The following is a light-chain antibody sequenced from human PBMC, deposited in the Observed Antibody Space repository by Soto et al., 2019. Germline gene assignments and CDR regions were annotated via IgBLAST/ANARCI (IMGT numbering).Light chain of an antibody. CDR2: VDGDGGH. Sequence: QSVLTQSPSASASLGASVKITCTLSSGHSNYAIAWHQKQSQKGPRYLMKVDGDGGHSKGDGIPDRFSGSSSGAERYLTISSLQSEDEAEYYCQTWGAGVWVFGGGTKLTV. CDR3: QTWGAGVWV. J-gene: IGLJ3*02. CDR1: SGHSNYA. V-gene: IGLV4-69*01.